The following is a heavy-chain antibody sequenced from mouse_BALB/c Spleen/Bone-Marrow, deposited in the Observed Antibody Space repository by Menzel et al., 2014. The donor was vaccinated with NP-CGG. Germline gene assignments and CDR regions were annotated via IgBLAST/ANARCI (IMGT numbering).Heavy chain of an antibody. CDR3: ARDAMDY. CDR1: GHSFTNYY. Sequence: VQLQQSGPELVKSGASVKMSCKASGHSFTNYYMHWVRQRPGQGLEWIGWIYPGQDRTQYNEKFKGKTTLTADKSSSTAYMLLSSLTSEDSAVYYCARDAMDYWGQGTPVTVSS. V-gene: IGHV1S56*01. CDR2: IYPGQDRT. J-gene: IGHJ4*01.